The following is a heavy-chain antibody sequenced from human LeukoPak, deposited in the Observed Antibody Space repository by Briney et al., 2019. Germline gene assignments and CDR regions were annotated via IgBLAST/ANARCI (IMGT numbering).Heavy chain of an antibody. CDR3: AREGILTGHYTDTGPWYYFDY. CDR1: GYTFTSYA. CDR2: INAGNGNT. V-gene: IGHV1-3*01. D-gene: IGHD3-9*01. J-gene: IGHJ4*02. Sequence: ASVKVSCTASGYTFTSYAMHWVRQAPGQRLEWMGWINAGNGNTKYSQKFQGRVTITRDTSASTAYMELSSLRSEDTAVYYCAREGILTGHYTDTGPWYYFDYWGQGTLVTVSS.